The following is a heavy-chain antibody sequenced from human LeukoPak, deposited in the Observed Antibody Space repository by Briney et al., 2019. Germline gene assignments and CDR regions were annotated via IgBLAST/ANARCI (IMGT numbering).Heavy chain of an antibody. CDR2: INHSGST. Sequence: SQTLSLTCAVSGGSISSYYWSWIRQPPGKGLEWIGEINHSGSTNYNPSLKSRVTISVDTSKNQFSLKLSSVTAADTAVYYCARELGGYSFGMGCDYWGQGTLVTVSS. J-gene: IGHJ4*02. V-gene: IGHV4-34*01. CDR1: GGSISSYY. D-gene: IGHD5-18*01. CDR3: ARELGGYSFGMGCDY.